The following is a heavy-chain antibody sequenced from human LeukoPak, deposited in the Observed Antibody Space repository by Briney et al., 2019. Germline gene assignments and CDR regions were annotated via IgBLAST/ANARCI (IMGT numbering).Heavy chain of an antibody. CDR2: IKQDGSGK. V-gene: IGHV3-7*01. Sequence: PGGSLRLSCAASGFTFSTYWMSWVRQAPGKGLEWVANIKQDGSGKYYVDSVKGRFTISRDNAKNSLYHQMNNLRAEDTAVYYCARDEGSSGYYYANWGQGSLVTVSS. CDR3: ARDEGSSGYYYAN. J-gene: IGHJ4*02. D-gene: IGHD3-22*01. CDR1: GFTFSTYW.